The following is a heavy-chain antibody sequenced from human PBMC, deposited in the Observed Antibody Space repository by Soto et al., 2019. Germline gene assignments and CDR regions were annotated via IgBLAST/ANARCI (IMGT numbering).Heavy chain of an antibody. J-gene: IGHJ4*02. V-gene: IGHV4-34*01. CDR2: INHSGST. Sequence: SETLSLTCAVYGGSFSGYYWTWIRQPPGTGLEWIGEINHSGSTNYNPSLKSRVTISVDTSKNQFSLKLTSVTAADTAVYSCARDKIPGLFAYWAQGTPVTVSS. D-gene: IGHD2-21*01. CDR1: GGSFSGYY. CDR3: ARDKIPGLFAY.